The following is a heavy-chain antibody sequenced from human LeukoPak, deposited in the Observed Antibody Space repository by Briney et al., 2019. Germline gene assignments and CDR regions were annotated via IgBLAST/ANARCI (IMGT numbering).Heavy chain of an antibody. Sequence: PGGSLRLSCAASGFTFSSYAMHWVRQAPGKGLEWVAVISYDGSNKYYADSVKGRFTISRDNSKNTLYLQMNSLRAEDTAVYYRARDCAYYYYYYGMDVWGQGTTVTVSS. J-gene: IGHJ6*02. V-gene: IGHV3-30-3*01. CDR3: ARDCAYYYYYYGMDV. CDR1: GFTFSSYA. CDR2: ISYDGSNK. D-gene: IGHD2-21*01.